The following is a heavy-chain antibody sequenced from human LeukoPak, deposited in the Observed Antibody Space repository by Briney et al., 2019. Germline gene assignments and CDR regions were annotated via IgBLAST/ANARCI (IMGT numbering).Heavy chain of an antibody. V-gene: IGHV3-7*01. D-gene: IGHD4-23*01. CDR3: VRDYDGDLDY. CDR1: GFTFSHYW. Sequence: PGGSLRLSCAASGFTFSHYWMARVRQAPGKGPEWVANVKQDESSKFYADSVKGRFTISRDNAKNSLYLQMNGLRVEDTALYYCVRDYDGDLDYWGQGTLVTVSS. J-gene: IGHJ4*02. CDR2: VKQDESSK.